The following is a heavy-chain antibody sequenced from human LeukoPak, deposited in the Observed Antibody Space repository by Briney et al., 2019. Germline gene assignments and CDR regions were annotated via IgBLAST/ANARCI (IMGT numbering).Heavy chain of an antibody. J-gene: IGHJ4*02. CDR1: GYTFTVYY. V-gene: IGHV1-2*02. D-gene: IGHD5-24*01. Sequence: ASVKVSCKASGYTFTVYYMHWVRQAPGQGLEWMGWINPNSGVTNSAQKFQGRVTMTRDTSISTAYMELSRLRSDDTAVYYCARVRDGYNRGEYYFDYWGQGTLVTVSS. CDR2: INPNSGVT. CDR3: ARVRDGYNRGEYYFDY.